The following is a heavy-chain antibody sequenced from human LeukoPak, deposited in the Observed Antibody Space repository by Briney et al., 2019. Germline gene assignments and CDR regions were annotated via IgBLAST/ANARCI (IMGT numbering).Heavy chain of an antibody. J-gene: IGHJ4*02. Sequence: AGGSLRLSCAASGFTFSSYAMSWVRQAPGKGLEWVSAISGSGGSTYYADSVKGRFTISRDNSKNTLYLQMNSLRAEDTAVYYCAKDLGSGYENDYWGQGTLVTVSS. V-gene: IGHV3-23*01. CDR2: ISGSGGST. D-gene: IGHD5-12*01. CDR1: GFTFSSYA. CDR3: AKDLGSGYENDY.